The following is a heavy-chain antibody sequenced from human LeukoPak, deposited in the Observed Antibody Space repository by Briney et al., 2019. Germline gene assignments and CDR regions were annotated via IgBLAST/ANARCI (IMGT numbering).Heavy chain of an antibody. D-gene: IGHD4-17*01. CDR1: GFTFSSYA. CDR2: ISYDGSNK. CDR3: AKDLTVTLAPDY. V-gene: IGHV3-30*18. Sequence: GSLRLSCAASGFTFSSYAMHWVRQAPGKGLEWVAVISYDGSNKYYADSVKGRFTISRDNSKNTLYLQMNSLRAEDTAVYYCAKDLTVTLAPDYWGQGTLVTVSS. J-gene: IGHJ4*02.